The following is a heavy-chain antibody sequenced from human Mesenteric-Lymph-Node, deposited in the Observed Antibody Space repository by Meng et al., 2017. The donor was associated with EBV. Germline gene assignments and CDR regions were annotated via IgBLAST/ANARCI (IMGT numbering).Heavy chain of an antibody. CDR2: IHYSGST. Sequence: QVQQQESGPGLVKPSETLSLTCTVSGGSVTSGSYYWNWIRQPPGKRLEWIGYIHYSGSTNYNPSLKSQITISVDTSKNQLSLRVSHVTAADTAVYYCARGRRGVQYFDFWGQGALVTVSS. V-gene: IGHV4-61*01. CDR3: ARGRRGVQYFDF. CDR1: GGSVTSGSYY. D-gene: IGHD1-1*01. J-gene: IGHJ4*02.